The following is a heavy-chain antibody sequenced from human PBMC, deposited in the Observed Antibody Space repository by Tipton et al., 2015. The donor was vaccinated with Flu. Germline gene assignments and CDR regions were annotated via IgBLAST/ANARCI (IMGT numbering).Heavy chain of an antibody. J-gene: IGHJ6*02. V-gene: IGHV3-7*01. CDR3: ARVGAARDGPGQYYYYYYGMDV. CDR2: IKQDGSEK. CDR1: GFTFSSYW. Sequence: SLRLSCAASGFTFSSYWMSWVRQAPGKGLEWVANIKQDGSEKYYVDSVKGRFTISRDNAKNSLYLQMNSLRAEDTAVYYCARVGAARDGPGQYYYYYYGMDVWGQGTTVTVSS. D-gene: IGHD6-6*01.